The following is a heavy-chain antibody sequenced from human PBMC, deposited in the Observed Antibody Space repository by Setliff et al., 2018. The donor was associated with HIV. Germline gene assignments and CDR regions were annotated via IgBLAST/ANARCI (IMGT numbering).Heavy chain of an antibody. J-gene: IGHJ5*02. V-gene: IGHV4-31*02. CDR3: ARRGKTENSYVLNWFDP. CDR2: IYYSGST. Sequence: KTSETLSLTCTVSGGSISSGGYYWSWIRQHPGKGLEWIGYIYYSGSTYYNPSLKSRVTISVDTSKNQFSLKLSSVTAADTAVYYCARRGKTENSYVLNWFDPGGQGILVTVSS. CDR1: GGSISSGGYY. D-gene: IGHD5-18*01.